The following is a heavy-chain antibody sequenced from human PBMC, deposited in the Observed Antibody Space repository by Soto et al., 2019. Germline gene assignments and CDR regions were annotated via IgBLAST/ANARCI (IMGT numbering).Heavy chain of an antibody. V-gene: IGHV4-39*01. J-gene: IGHJ5*02. CDR3: ATNGMRGQNWFDP. CDR2: AHYGGST. CDR1: GGSISSGSYF. Sequence: SETLSLTCTVSGGSISSGSYFWAWIRQPPGKGLQWIGSAHYGGSTHYNPSVKSRVTISVDTSKNQVSLKLRSVTAADTAVYYCATNGMRGQNWFDPWGLGTPVTVSS.